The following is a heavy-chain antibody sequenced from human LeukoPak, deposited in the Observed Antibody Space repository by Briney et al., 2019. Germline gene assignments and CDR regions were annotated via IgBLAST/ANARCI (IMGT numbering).Heavy chain of an antibody. Sequence: PGGSLRLSCAASGFTFSDYYMSWIRQAPGKGLEWVSYISSSGSTIYYADSVKGRFTISRDNAKNSLYLQMNSLRAEDTAVYYCAKDLLGYCSGGSCYRGAFDIWGQGAMVTVSS. V-gene: IGHV3-11*04. CDR2: ISSSGSTI. J-gene: IGHJ3*02. D-gene: IGHD2-15*01. CDR1: GFTFSDYY. CDR3: AKDLLGYCSGGSCYRGAFDI.